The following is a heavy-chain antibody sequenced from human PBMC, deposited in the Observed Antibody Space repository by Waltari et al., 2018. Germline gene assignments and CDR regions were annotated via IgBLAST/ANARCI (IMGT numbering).Heavy chain of an antibody. CDR3: AREPLSAVAGTADY. V-gene: IGHV1-46*01. CDR1: GYTFTSYY. J-gene: IGHJ4*02. Sequence: QVQLVQSGAEVKKPGASVKVSCKASGYTFTSYYMHWVRQAPGQGLEWMGIITPSEGSTNYAQKFQGRVTMTGDTSTSTVYMELSSLRSEDTAVYYCAREPLSAVAGTADYWGQGTLVTVSS. CDR2: ITPSEGST. D-gene: IGHD6-19*01.